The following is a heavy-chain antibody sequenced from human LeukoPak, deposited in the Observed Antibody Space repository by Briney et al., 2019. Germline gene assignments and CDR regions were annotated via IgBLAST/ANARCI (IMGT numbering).Heavy chain of an antibody. Sequence: SETLSLTCTVSGGSISSSSYYWGWIRQPPGKGLEWIGSIYYSGSTYYNPSLKSRVTISVDTSKNQFSLKLSSVTAADTAVYYCARHYSSGWYPYPQNAFDIWGQGTMVTVSS. V-gene: IGHV4-39*01. CDR2: IYYSGST. J-gene: IGHJ3*02. D-gene: IGHD6-19*01. CDR3: ARHYSSGWYPYPQNAFDI. CDR1: GGSISSSSYY.